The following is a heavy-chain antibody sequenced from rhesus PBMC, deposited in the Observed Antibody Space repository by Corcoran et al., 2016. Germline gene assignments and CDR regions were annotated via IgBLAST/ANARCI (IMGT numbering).Heavy chain of an antibody. CDR2: IYGSSGST. D-gene: IGHD6-31*01. CDR3: ARKNSGWYYFDY. CDR1: GGSISSGYD. Sequence: QVQLQESGPGVVKPSETLSLTCAVSGGSISSGYDWSWIRQPPGKGLEWIGYIYGSSGSTKYIPSLKNRVTISKDASRNQFSLKLSSVTAADTAVYYCARKNSGWYYFDYWGQGVLVTVSS. J-gene: IGHJ4*01. V-gene: IGHV4-76*01.